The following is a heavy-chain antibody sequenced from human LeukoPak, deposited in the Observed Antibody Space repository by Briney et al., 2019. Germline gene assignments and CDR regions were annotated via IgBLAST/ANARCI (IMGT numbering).Heavy chain of an antibody. CDR1: GFTFSSYW. J-gene: IGHJ3*02. CDR2: IKQDGSEK. CDR3: ARDNRYYYDSSGTGDAFGI. D-gene: IGHD3-22*01. Sequence: PSGGSLRLSCAASGFTFSSYWMSWVRQAPGKGLEWVANIKQDGSEKYYVDSVKGRFTISRDNAKNSLYLQMNSLRAEDTAVYYCARDNRYYYDSSGTGDAFGIWGQGTMVTVSS. V-gene: IGHV3-7*01.